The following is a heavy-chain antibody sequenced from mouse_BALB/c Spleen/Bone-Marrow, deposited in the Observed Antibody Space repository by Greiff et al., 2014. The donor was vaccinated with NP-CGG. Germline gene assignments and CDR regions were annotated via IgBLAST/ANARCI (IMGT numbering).Heavy chain of an antibody. CDR3: AKSGHVMDY. D-gene: IGHD1-3*01. Sequence: VQLVESGAELMKPGASVMISCKATGYTFSDYWIEWVKQRPGHGLEWIGEILPGGGSTNYNENFKGKATFTADTSSNTAYMQLSSLTSEDSAVYYCAKSGHVMDYWGQGTSVTVSS. V-gene: IGHV1-9*01. CDR2: ILPGGGST. J-gene: IGHJ4*01. CDR1: GYTFSDYW.